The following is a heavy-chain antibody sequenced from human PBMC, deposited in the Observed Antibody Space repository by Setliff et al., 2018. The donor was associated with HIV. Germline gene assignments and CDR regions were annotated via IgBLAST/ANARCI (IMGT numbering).Heavy chain of an antibody. V-gene: IGHV4-61*02. CDR1: GGSITSGSYY. Sequence: SETLSLTCTVSGGSITSGSYYWTWIRQPAGKGLQWIGRIYYVGWSKYNPSLEDRVTISIDTSKNQFSLKLSSVTAADTAVYYCARQNSGYAPGPFDYWGQGILVTVSS. J-gene: IGHJ4*02. CDR3: ARQNSGYAPGPFDY. CDR2: IYYVGWS. D-gene: IGHD5-12*01.